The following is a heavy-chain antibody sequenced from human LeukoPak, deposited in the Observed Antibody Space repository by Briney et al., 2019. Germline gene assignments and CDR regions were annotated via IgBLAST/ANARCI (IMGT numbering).Heavy chain of an antibody. CDR3: ARVVDYSGSYPFFDY. Sequence: SETLSLTCPVSGGSISSSDYYWGWIRQPPGKGLEWIGSIYSGGSIYYNPSLQSRATISLDTSKNQFSLMLISVTAADTAVYYCARVVDYSGSYPFFDYWGQGTLVTVSS. CDR2: IYSGGSI. CDR1: GGSISSSDYY. J-gene: IGHJ4*02. V-gene: IGHV4-39*07. D-gene: IGHD1-26*01.